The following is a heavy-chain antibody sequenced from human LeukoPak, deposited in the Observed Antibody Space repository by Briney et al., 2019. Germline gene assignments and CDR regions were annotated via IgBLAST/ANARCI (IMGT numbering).Heavy chain of an antibody. V-gene: IGHV1-18*01. CDR1: GYTFTSYG. CDR2: ISAYNGNT. CDR3: ARYSSSWYYRY. Sequence: ASVKVSCKASGYTFTSYGISWVRQAPGQGLEWMGWISAYNGNTNYAQKLQGRVTLTTGTSTSTAYMELRSLRSDDTAVYYCARYSSSWYYRYWGQGTLVTVSS. D-gene: IGHD6-13*01. J-gene: IGHJ4*02.